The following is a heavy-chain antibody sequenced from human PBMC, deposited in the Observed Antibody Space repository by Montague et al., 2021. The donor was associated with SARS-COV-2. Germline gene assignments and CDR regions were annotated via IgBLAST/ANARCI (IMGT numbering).Heavy chain of an antibody. CDR1: GGSIISSDHY. CDR3: ARAGGFDNSGYVGRLRTYYFDY. J-gene: IGHJ4*02. CDR2: IYYTGSR. Sequence: SETLSLTCTVSGGSIISSDHYWAWIRQPPGGALEWIGSIYYTGSRYYTPSLTSRLTISVDTSRYQFSLELTSVTAADTAIYYCARAGGFDNSGYVGRLRTYYFDYWGQGPLVTVSS. V-gene: IGHV4-39*07. D-gene: IGHD3-22*01.